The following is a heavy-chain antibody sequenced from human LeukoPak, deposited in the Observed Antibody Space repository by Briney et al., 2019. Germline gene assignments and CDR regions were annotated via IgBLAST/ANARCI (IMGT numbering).Heavy chain of an antibody. CDR2: ISYDGSNK. J-gene: IGHJ5*02. D-gene: IGHD6-13*01. V-gene: IGHV3-30*18. CDR1: GFTFSSYG. Sequence: GGSLRLSCAASGFTFSSYGMHWVRQAPGKGLEWVAVISYDGSNKYYADSVKGRFTISRDNSKNTLYLQMNSLRAKDTAVYYCAKDNGIAAAGWFDPWGQGTLVTVSS. CDR3: AKDNGIAAAGWFDP.